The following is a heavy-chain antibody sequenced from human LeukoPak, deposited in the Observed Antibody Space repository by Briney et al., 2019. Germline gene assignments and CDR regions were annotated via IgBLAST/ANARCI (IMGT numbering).Heavy chain of an antibody. J-gene: IGHJ4*02. CDR3: EKEGGGYSYGYFDY. CDR2: ISRNSSNI. Sequence: PGGSLRLSCAASGFTFDNYAMHWVRQAPGKGLEWVSGISRNSSNIGYTDSVKGRFTISRDNAKNSLYLQMNRLGAEDASLCDSEKEGGGYSYGYFDYWGQGTLVTVSS. V-gene: IGHV3-9*01. CDR1: GFTFDNYA. D-gene: IGHD5-18*01.